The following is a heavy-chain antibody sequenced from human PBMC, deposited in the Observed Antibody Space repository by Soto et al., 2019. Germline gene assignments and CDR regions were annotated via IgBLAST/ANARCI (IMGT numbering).Heavy chain of an antibody. J-gene: IGHJ3*02. CDR1: GFTFSSYA. V-gene: IGHV3-23*01. CDR3: AKDLFRIFGVVIIGAFDI. D-gene: IGHD3-3*01. CDR2: ISGSGGST. Sequence: GGSLRLASAASGFTFSSYAMSWVRQAPGKGLEWVSAISGSGGSTYYADSVKGRFTISRDNSKNTLYLQMSSLRAEDTAVYYCAKDLFRIFGVVIIGAFDIWGQGTMVTVSS.